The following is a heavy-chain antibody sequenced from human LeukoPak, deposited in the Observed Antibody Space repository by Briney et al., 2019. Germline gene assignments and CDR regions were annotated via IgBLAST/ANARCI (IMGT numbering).Heavy chain of an antibody. D-gene: IGHD1-14*01. CDR2: IYYSGST. CDR3: GINEASGSNKGNYFDY. V-gene: IGHV4-30-4*07. CDR1: GGSISSGGYS. J-gene: IGHJ4*02. Sequence: SETLSLTCAVSGGSISSGGYSWSWIRQPPGKGLEWIGYIYYSGSTYYNPSLKSRVTISVDTSKNQFSLKLSSVTAADTAVYYCGINEASGSNKGNYFDYWGQGTLVTVSS.